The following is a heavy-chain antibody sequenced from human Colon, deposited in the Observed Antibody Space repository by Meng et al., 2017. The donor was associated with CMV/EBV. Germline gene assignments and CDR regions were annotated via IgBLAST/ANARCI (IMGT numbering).Heavy chain of an antibody. CDR2: ISGSGYSA. CDR1: EFSFNDYE. J-gene: IGHJ4*02. V-gene: IGHV3-23*01. Sequence: GESLKISCAGSEFSFNDYEMNWVRQAPGGGLEWISYISGSGYSADYADSVKGRFTISRDNSKNTLFLQMNSLRVEDTAVYYCAKGLSASQYYFDSWGQGTLVTVSS. CDR3: AKGLSASQYYFDS. D-gene: IGHD3-16*01.